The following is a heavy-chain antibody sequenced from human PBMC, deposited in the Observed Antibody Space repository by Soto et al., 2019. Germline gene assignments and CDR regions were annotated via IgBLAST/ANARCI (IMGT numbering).Heavy chain of an antibody. Sequence: PGGSLRLSCAASAVTFSSYSMNWVRQAPGKGLEWISYITSRGEITDYADSVKGRFTISRDNAKNSLYLQLKSLRVEDTAVYYCARDHQWAFDIWGQGTTVTVSS. V-gene: IGHV3-48*01. J-gene: IGHJ3*02. CDR2: ITSRGEIT. CDR1: AVTFSSYS. D-gene: IGHD1-26*01. CDR3: ARDHQWAFDI.